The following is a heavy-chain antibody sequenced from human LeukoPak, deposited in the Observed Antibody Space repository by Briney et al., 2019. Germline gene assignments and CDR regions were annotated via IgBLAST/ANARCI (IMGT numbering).Heavy chain of an antibody. CDR2: ISGSGGST. V-gene: IGHV3-23*01. J-gene: IGHJ5*02. D-gene: IGHD3-22*01. Sequence: GGSLRLSCAASGFTFSSYAMSWVRQAPGKGLEWVSAISGSGGSTYYADSVKGRFTISRDNSKNTLYLQMNSLRAEDTAVYYCAKDRSNLIVVDDWFDPWGQGTLVTASS. CDR3: AKDRSNLIVVDDWFDP. CDR1: GFTFSSYA.